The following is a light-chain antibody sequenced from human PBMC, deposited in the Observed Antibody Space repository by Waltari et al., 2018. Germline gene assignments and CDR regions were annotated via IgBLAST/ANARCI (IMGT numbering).Light chain of an antibody. CDR2: HAS. J-gene: IGKJ1*01. CDR3: QKYDFLPAT. Sequence: EIVLTQSPGTLSLSPGERATLSCGASQGVGKYLAWYQQRPGQAPRLLLYHASIRATGIPDRFSGSGSGTDFSLTISRLEPEDFAVYYCQKYDFLPATFGQGTTVEIK. CDR1: QGVGKY. V-gene: IGKV3-20*01.